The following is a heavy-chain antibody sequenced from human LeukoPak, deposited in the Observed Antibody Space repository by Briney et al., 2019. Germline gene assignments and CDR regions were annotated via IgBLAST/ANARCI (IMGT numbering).Heavy chain of an antibody. CDR2: ISSSSSTI. J-gene: IGHJ4*02. CDR3: ARDFRCGGDCYFPFDY. D-gene: IGHD2-21*02. CDR1: GFTFSSYS. Sequence: TGGSLRLSCAASGFTFSSYSMNWVRQAPGKGLEWVSYISSSSSTIYYAGSVKGRFTISRDNAKNSLYLQMNSLRAEDTAVYYCARDFRCGGDCYFPFDYWGQGTLVTVSS. V-gene: IGHV3-48*01.